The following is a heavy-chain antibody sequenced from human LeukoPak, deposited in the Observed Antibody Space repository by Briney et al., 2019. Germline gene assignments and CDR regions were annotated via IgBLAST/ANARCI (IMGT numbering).Heavy chain of an antibody. V-gene: IGHV3-20*04. CDR3: ARYRYYDSSGYYYYFDY. Sequence: GGSLRLSCAASGYTFGDYGMSWVRQVPGKGLEWASGTNRRGDITGYADFVKGRFTISRDNAKNSLYLQMNSLRAEDTAVYYCARYRYYDSSGYYYYFDYWGQGTLVTVSS. J-gene: IGHJ4*02. D-gene: IGHD3-22*01. CDR2: TNRRGDIT. CDR1: GYTFGDYG.